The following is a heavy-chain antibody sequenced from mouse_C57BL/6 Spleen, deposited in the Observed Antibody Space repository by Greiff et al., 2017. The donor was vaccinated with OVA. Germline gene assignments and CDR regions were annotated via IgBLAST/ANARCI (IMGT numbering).Heavy chain of an antibody. V-gene: IGHV5-9-1*02. D-gene: IGHD2-1*01. Sequence: EVMLVESGEGLVKPGGSLKLSYAASGFTFSSYAMSWVRQTPEKRLEWVAYISSGGDYIYYADTVKGRFTISRDNARNTLYLQMSSLKSEDTAMYYCTRNGNYPAWFAYWGQGTLVTVSA. CDR3: TRNGNYPAWFAY. J-gene: IGHJ3*01. CDR1: GFTFSSYA. CDR2: ISSGGDYI.